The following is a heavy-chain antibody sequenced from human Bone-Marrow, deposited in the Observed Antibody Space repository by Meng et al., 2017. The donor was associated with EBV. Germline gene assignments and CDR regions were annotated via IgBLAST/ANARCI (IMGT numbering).Heavy chain of an antibody. CDR3: AKDWMSSERGWFDS. CDR2: IPSDASHNK. V-gene: IGHV3-30*18. Sequence: QEQLVESGGGVVQPGRSLRLACAASGFIFSGYGFHWVRQAPGKGPEWVAIIPSDASHNKYYADSVKGRFTISRDNSKNTLYLQMNSLKIEDTAVYYCAKDWMSSERGWFDSWGQGILVTVAS. D-gene: IGHD1-1*01. J-gene: IGHJ5*01. CDR1: GFIFSGYG.